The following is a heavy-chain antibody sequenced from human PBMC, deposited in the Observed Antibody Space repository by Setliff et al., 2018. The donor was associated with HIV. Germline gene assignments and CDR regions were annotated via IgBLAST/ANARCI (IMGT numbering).Heavy chain of an antibody. Sequence: SETLSLTCTVSGGSITSSSYYWGWIRQPPGKGLEWIGTIFSSGSTYYKPSLKSRVTISVDSTKNQISLKLSFVTAADTAVYYCARETRSFGGIDPWGQGTLVTVSS. CDR2: IFSSGST. CDR3: ARETRSFGGIDP. CDR1: GGSITSSSYY. V-gene: IGHV4-39*02. D-gene: IGHD2-15*01. J-gene: IGHJ5*02.